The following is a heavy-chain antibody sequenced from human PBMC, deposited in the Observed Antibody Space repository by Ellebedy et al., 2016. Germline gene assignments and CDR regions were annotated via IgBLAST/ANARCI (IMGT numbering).Heavy chain of an antibody. D-gene: IGHD2-15*01. V-gene: IGHV3-72*01. CDR1: GFIFSDHY. CDR2: TRNKENSYTT. Sequence: GGSLRLSCAASGFIFSDHYMDWVRQAPGKGLEWVGRTRNKENSYTTEYAASVKGRFTISRDNSKRSLSLQMNNLKTEDTAVYYCAVVVVVGNWFDPWGQGTQVTVSS. CDR3: AVVVVVGNWFDP. J-gene: IGHJ5*02.